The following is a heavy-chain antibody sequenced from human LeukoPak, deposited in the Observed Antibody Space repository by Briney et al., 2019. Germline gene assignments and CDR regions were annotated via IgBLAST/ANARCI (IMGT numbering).Heavy chain of an antibody. J-gene: IGHJ5*02. Sequence: GASVKGSCKASGYTFTGYYIHWVRQAPGHGLEWMGWINPNSGGTNYAQKFQGRVTMTRDTSISTAYMELSRLRSDDTAVYYCARYLGYSSSWSDSNWFDPWGQGTLVTVSS. CDR3: ARYLGYSSSWSDSNWFDP. CDR2: INPNSGGT. CDR1: GYTFTGYY. D-gene: IGHD6-13*01. V-gene: IGHV1-2*02.